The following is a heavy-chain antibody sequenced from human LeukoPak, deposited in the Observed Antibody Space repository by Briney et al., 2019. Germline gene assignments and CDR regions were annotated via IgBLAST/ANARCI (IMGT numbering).Heavy chain of an antibody. D-gene: IGHD1-26*01. V-gene: IGHV1-69*02. J-gene: IGHJ3*02. CDR3: ARGLVGATSAFDI. Sequence: GASVKVSCKASGGTFISYTIGWVRQAPGQGLEWMGRIIPILGIANYAQKFQGRVTITADKSTSTAYMELSSLRSEDTAVYYCARGLVGATSAFDIWGQGTMVTVSS. CDR2: IIPILGIA. CDR1: GGTFISYT.